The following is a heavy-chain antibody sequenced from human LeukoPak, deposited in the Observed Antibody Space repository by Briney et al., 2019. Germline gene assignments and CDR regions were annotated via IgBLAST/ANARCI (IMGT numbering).Heavy chain of an antibody. J-gene: IGHJ4*02. CDR2: ISYTGST. V-gene: IGHV4-59*02. CDR1: GGSVTTDY. CDR3: ARVGDWNDLVY. D-gene: IGHD1-1*01. Sequence: SETLSLTCTVSGGSVTTDYWSWIRQPPGKGLEWIGYISYTGSTNYNPSLKSRGTMSVDTSKKQFSLKLSSVTAADTAVYYCARVGDWNDLVYWGQGTLVTVSS.